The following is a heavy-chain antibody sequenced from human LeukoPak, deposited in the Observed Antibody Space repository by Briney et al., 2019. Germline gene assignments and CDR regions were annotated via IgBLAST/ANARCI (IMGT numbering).Heavy chain of an antibody. D-gene: IGHD4-17*01. V-gene: IGHV3-9*01. CDR3: AKRDQVGDYSPLSTCFDY. CDR1: GFIFNNYA. CDR2: ISWNSGSI. J-gene: IGHJ4*02. Sequence: GGSLRLSCAGSGFIFNNYAMHWVRQPPGKGLEWVSGISWNSGSIDYADSVKGRFTISRDNAKNSLYLQMNSLRVEDTAVYYCAKRDQVGDYSPLSTCFDYWGQGTLVTVSS.